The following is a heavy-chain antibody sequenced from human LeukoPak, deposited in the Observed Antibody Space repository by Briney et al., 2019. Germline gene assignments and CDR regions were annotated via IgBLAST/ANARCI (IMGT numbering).Heavy chain of an antibody. Sequence: PSETLSLTCTVSGGSMSSYYWGWIRQPAGKGLEWIGDIYYSGSTKYNPSLKRRVTISVDTSKNQVSLKLSSVTAADTAVYYCASGSYYFDYWGQGTLVTVSS. CDR2: IYYSGST. V-gene: IGHV4-59*01. D-gene: IGHD1-26*01. CDR3: ASGSYYFDY. CDR1: GGSMSSYY. J-gene: IGHJ4*02.